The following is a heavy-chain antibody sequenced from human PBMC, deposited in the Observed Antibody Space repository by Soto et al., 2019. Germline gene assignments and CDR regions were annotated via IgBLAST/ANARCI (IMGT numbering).Heavy chain of an antibody. D-gene: IGHD3-10*01. J-gene: IGHJ3*02. CDR3: AREGPITMVRADAFDI. CDR2: ISYDGSNK. V-gene: IGHV3-30-3*01. CDR1: GFTFSSYA. Sequence: QPGGSLRLSCAASGFTFSSYAMHWVRQAPGKGLEWVAVISYDGSNKYYADSVKGRFTISRDNSKNTLYLQMNSLRAEDTAVYYCAREGPITMVRADAFDIWGQGTMVTVSS.